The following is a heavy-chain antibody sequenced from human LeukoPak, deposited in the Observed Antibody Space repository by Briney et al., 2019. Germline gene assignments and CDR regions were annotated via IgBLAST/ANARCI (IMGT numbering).Heavy chain of an antibody. Sequence: ASVKVSCKASGYTFTSYDINWVRQATGQGLEWMGWMNPNSGNTGYAQKFQGRVTITRNTSISTAYMELSSLRSEDTAVYYCARGVRFLEWLFYHPQSYYFDYWGQGTLVTVSS. CDR1: GYTFTSYD. CDR2: MNPNSGNT. J-gene: IGHJ4*02. D-gene: IGHD3-3*01. CDR3: ARGVRFLEWLFYHPQSYYFDY. V-gene: IGHV1-8*03.